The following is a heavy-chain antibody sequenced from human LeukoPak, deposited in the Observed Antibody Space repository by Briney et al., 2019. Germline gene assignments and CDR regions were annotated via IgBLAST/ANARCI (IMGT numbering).Heavy chain of an antibody. J-gene: IGHJ5*02. Sequence: ASVKVSCKASGYTFTSYYIHWVRQAPGQGLDWMGLINPTGGSTGYAQKLQGRVTMTRDMSTSTDYMELSSLRSEDTAIYYCARDNSVGDNAWWFDPWGQGTLVTVSS. D-gene: IGHD1-26*01. V-gene: IGHV1-46*01. CDR3: ARDNSVGDNAWWFDP. CDR2: INPTGGST. CDR1: GYTFTSYY.